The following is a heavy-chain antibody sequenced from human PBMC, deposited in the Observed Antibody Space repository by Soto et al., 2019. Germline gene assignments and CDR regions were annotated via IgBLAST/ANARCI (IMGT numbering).Heavy chain of an antibody. CDR3: ASIDYGDFFLDY. CDR2: IYYSGST. D-gene: IGHD4-17*01. V-gene: IGHV4-30-4*01. CDR1: GGSISSGDYY. J-gene: IGHJ4*02. Sequence: QVQLQESGPGLVKPSQTLSLTCTVSGGSISSGDYYWSWIRQPPGKGLEWIGYIYYSGSTYYNPSLKSRVNISVDPSKHQFSLKLSSVTAADTAVYYCASIDYGDFFLDYWGQGNLVNVSS.